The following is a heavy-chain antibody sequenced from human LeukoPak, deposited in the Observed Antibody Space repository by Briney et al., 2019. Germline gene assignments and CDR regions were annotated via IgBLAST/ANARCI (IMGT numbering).Heavy chain of an antibody. CDR1: GFTFSSYE. J-gene: IGHJ3*02. V-gene: IGHV3-48*03. D-gene: IGHD4-17*01. CDR2: ISSSGSTI. CDR3: AREGALTVTKDAFDI. Sequence: GGSLRLSCAASGFTFSSYEMNWVRQAPGKGLEWVSYISSSGSTISYADSVKGRFTISRGNAKNSLYLQMNSLRAEDTAVYYCAREGALTVTKDAFDIWGQGTMVTVSS.